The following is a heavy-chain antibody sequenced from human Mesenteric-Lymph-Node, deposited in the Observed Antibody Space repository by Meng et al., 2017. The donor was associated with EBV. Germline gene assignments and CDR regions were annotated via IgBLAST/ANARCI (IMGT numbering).Heavy chain of an antibody. D-gene: IGHD3-10*01. Sequence: VQLQGPGPELLKPSGTLSLTVAVPGGSISSSSWGSWVRQPPGKGLECIGENYHTASTNYNPSLKSRVTISVDTSKNQFSLNLYSVTAADTAVYYCASENPARGNWFDPWGQGALVTVSS. CDR3: ASENPARGNWFDP. CDR2: NYHTAST. J-gene: IGHJ5*02. CDR1: GGSISSSSW. V-gene: IGHV4-4*02.